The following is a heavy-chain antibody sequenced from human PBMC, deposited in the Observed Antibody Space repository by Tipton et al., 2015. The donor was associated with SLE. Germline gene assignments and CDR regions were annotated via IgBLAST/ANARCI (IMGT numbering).Heavy chain of an antibody. J-gene: IGHJ4*02. D-gene: IGHD2-8*02. Sequence: TLSLTCTVSGASVSSFCWNWIRQSPGKGLEWIACVCNSVSTNYDPSLKSRGTISVDTSKNHFSLELSSVTAAATAVYYCARGSCSGGVCYIDYWGQGTLVTVSS. CDR3: ARGSCSGGVCYIDY. CDR2: VCNSVST. V-gene: IGHV4-59*02. CDR1: GASVSSFC.